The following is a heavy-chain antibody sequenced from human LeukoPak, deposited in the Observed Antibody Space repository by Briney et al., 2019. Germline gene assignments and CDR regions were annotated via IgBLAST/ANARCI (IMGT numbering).Heavy chain of an antibody. Sequence: GRSLRLSCAASGFTFSSYGMHWVRQAPGKGLEWVAVISYDGSNKYYADSVKGRFTISRDNSKNTLYLQMNSLRAEDTAVYYCARDSLNYCSSTSCRRAPLGYWGQGTLVTVSS. V-gene: IGHV3-30*03. CDR3: ARDSLNYCSSTSCRRAPLGY. CDR1: GFTFSSYG. CDR2: ISYDGSNK. J-gene: IGHJ4*02. D-gene: IGHD2-2*01.